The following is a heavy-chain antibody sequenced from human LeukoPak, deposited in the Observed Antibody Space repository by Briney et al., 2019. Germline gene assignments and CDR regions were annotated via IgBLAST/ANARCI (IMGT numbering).Heavy chain of an antibody. CDR3: ARAPDYVNWFDS. CDR2: ISHSGST. J-gene: IGHJ5*01. CDR1: GVSFSGYY. Sequence: SETLSLTCAVYGVSFSGYYWTWIRQPPGKGLEWIGEISHSGSTNYNSSLKSRVAISVDTSKNQFSLKVTSVNAADTAVYYCARAPDYVNWFDSWGQGTRVTVSS. D-gene: IGHD4-17*01. V-gene: IGHV4-34*01.